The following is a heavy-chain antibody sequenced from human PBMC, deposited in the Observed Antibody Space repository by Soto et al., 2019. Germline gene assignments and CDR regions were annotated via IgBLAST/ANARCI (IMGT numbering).Heavy chain of an antibody. V-gene: IGHV3-9*01. Sequence: GGSLRLSCAASGFTFDDYAMHWVRQAPGKGLEWVSGISWNSGSIGYADSVKGRFTISRDNAKNSLYLQMNSLRAEDTALYYCAKGYGSGSYYKRDWFDPWGQGTLVTVSS. CDR1: GFTFDDYA. D-gene: IGHD3-10*01. J-gene: IGHJ5*02. CDR2: ISWNSGSI. CDR3: AKGYGSGSYYKRDWFDP.